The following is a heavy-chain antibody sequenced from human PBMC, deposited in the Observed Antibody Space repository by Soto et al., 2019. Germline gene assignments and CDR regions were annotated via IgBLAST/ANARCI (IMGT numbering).Heavy chain of an antibody. D-gene: IGHD2-15*01. CDR3: ARVYCSGGSCSRNYYYYGMDV. CDR2: LNHSGST. J-gene: IGHJ6*02. V-gene: IGHV4-34*01. Sequence: PSETLSLTCTVSGGSFSGHYWSWIRQPPGKGLEWIGELNHSGSTYYNPSLKSRVTISVDTSKNQFSLKLSSVTAADSAVYFCARVYCSGGSCSRNYYYYGMDVWGQGTTVTAP. CDR1: GGSFSGHY.